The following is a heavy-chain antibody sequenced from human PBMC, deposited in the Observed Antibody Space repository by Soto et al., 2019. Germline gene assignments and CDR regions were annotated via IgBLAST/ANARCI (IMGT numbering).Heavy chain of an antibody. CDR3: ARERGSGNIFDY. D-gene: IGHD5-18*01. J-gene: IGHJ4*02. CDR2: IYHSGST. V-gene: IGHV4-4*02. CDR1: GGXISSNNW. Sequence: SETLSLTCAVSGGXISSNNWWSWVRQPPGKGLEWIGEIYHSGSTNYNPSLKSRVTISVDKSKNQFSLKLSSVTAADTAVYYCARERGSGNIFDYWGQGTLVTVSS.